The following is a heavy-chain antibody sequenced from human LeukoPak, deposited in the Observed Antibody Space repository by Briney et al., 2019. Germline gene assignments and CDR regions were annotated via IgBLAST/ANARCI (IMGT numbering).Heavy chain of an antibody. V-gene: IGHV1-18*01. Sequence: ASVKVSCKASGYTFTSYGISWVRQAPGQGLEWMRWISAYNGNTNYAQKLQGRVTMTTDTSTSTAYMELRSLRSDDTAVYYCASTYYYDSSGYARLDYWGQGTLVTVSS. CDR2: ISAYNGNT. J-gene: IGHJ4*02. D-gene: IGHD3-22*01. CDR3: ASTYYYDSSGYARLDY. CDR1: GYTFTSYG.